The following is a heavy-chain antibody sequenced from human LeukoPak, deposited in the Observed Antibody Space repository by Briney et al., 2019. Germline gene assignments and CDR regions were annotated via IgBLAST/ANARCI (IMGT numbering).Heavy chain of an antibody. CDR3: ARASRWLAFDN. D-gene: IGHD6-19*01. J-gene: IGHJ4*02. CDR2: IYNGDNT. V-gene: IGHV3-66*01. Sequence: GGSLRLSCVASRFAVSNNHMNWVRQAPGKGLEWVSVIYNGDNTYYADSVQGRFTISKDNSKNTLYLQMNSLRPEDTAVYFCARASRWLAFDNWGQGTLVTVSS. CDR1: RFAVSNNH.